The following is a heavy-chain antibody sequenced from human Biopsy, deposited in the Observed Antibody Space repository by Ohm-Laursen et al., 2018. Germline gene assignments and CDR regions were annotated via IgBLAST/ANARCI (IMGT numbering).Heavy chain of an antibody. CDR1: GVSISTYC. Sequence: SETLSLTCTVSGVSISTYCWSWIRQSPGRGLEWIAFIYYSGSTDYNPSLKSRVTISLDTSKNQFSLKLSSVTAADTAIYYCAREAIGVAPAFDIWGQGTMVTVSS. D-gene: IGHD2-21*01. CDR2: IYYSGST. V-gene: IGHV4-59*01. J-gene: IGHJ3*02. CDR3: AREAIGVAPAFDI.